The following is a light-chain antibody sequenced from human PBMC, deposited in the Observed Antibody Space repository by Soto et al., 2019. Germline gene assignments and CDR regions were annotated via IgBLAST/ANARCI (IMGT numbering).Light chain of an antibody. CDR3: SSYSTSSTV. CDR2: DVS. V-gene: IGLV2-14*03. J-gene: IGLJ1*01. CDR1: SSDVGGYNY. Sequence: QPALTQPAAVSGSPGQSITISCTGTSSDVGGYNYVSWYQQHPGKAPQLIIYDVSDRPSGVSNRFSGSKSGNTAPLTISGLQAEDEADYYCSSYSTSSTVFGTGTKVTVL.